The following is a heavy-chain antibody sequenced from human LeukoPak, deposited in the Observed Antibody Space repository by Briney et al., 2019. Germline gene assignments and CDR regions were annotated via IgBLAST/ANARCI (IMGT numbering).Heavy chain of an antibody. J-gene: IGHJ4*02. CDR3: ARDFVAYDSSGYPPFVDY. CDR1: GFTFSSYG. V-gene: IGHV3-33*01. Sequence: GGSLRLSCAASGFTFSSYGMHWVRQAPGKGLEWVAVIWYDGSNKYYADSVKGRFTISRDNSKNTLFLRMNSLRAEDTAVYYCARDFVAYDSSGYPPFVDYWGQGTLVTVSS. CDR2: IWYDGSNK. D-gene: IGHD3-22*01.